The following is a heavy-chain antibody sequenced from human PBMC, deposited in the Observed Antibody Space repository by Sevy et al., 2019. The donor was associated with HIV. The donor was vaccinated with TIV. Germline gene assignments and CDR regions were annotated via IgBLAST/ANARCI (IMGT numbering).Heavy chain of an antibody. V-gene: IGHV3-48*02. Sequence: GGSLRLSCAASGFTFSSYSMNWVRQAPGKGLEWVSYISSSSSTIYYADSVKGRFTISGDNAKNSLYLQMNSLRDEDTAVYYCARDSPREYCSGGSCEQIFWGQGTLVTVSS. CDR2: ISSSSSTI. J-gene: IGHJ4*02. CDR3: ARDSPREYCSGGSCEQIF. D-gene: IGHD2-15*01. CDR1: GFTFSSYS.